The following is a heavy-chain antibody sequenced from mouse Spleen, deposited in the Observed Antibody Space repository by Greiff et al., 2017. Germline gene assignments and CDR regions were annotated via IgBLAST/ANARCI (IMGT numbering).Heavy chain of an antibody. D-gene: IGHD1-2*01. CDR3: ARYVLRLRSWYFDV. CDR1: GYAFSSYW. V-gene: IGHV1-80*01. J-gene: IGHJ1*01. Sequence: QVQLQQSGAELVKPGASVKISCKASGYAFSSYWMNWVKQRPGKGLEWIGQIYPGDGDTNYNGKFKGKATLTADKSSSTAYMQLSSLTSEDSAVYFCARYVLRLRSWYFDVWGAGTTVTVSS. CDR2: IYPGDGDT.